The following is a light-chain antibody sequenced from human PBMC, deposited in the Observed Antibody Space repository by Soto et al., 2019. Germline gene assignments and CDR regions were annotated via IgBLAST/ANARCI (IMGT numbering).Light chain of an antibody. CDR2: DAS. J-gene: IGKJ4*01. Sequence: EIVLTQSPATLSLSPGERATLSCRASQSVSSYLAWYQQKRGQAPRLLIYDASNRATGIPARFSGSGSGTDFTLTICSLEPEDFAVYYCHQRSNWPLRRLTSGGGTKVEIK. V-gene: IGKV3-11*01. CDR1: QSVSSY. CDR3: HQRSNWPLRRLT.